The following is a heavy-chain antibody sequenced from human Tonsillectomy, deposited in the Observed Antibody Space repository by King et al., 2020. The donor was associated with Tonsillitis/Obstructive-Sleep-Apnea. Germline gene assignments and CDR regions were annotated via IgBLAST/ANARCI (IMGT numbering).Heavy chain of an antibody. CDR3: TEEPDTSGSN. V-gene: IGHV3-15*07. Sequence: VQLVESGGGLVEPGGSLTISCTASGFTFNDAWMNWVRQAPGQGLEWVGRIKSKTDGGTTSYAAPVKGSFTISRDNTNNTLFLLMNSLKTEDPAVYYCTEEPDTSGSNWGHGTLVTVSS. D-gene: IGHD3-10*01. J-gene: IGHJ4*01. CDR2: IKSKTDGGTT. CDR1: GFTFNDAW.